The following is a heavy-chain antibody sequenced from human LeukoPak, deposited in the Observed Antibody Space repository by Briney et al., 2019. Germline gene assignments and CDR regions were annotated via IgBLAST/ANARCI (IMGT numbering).Heavy chain of an antibody. V-gene: IGHV4-59*08. Sequence: SETLSLTCTVSGGSISSYYWSWIRQPPGKGLEWIGYIYYSGSTNYNPSLKSRVTISVDTSKNQFSLKLSSVTAADTAVCYCARQGNYDSSGYPYNWFDPWGQGTLVTVSS. J-gene: IGHJ5*02. CDR2: IYYSGST. CDR3: ARQGNYDSSGYPYNWFDP. CDR1: GGSISSYY. D-gene: IGHD3-22*01.